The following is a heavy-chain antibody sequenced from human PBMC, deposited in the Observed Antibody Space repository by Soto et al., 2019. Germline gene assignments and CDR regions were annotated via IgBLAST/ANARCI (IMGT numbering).Heavy chain of an antibody. CDR1: GGSISSYY. CDR3: ARGGRWPDY. J-gene: IGHJ4*02. V-gene: IGHV4-59*01. CDR2: IYYSGST. D-gene: IGHD1-26*01. Sequence: TLSLTCTVSGGSISSYYWSWIRQPPGKGLEWIGYIYYSGSTNYNPSLKSRVTISVDTSKNQFSLKLSSVTAADTAVYYCARGGRWPDYWGQGTLVTVSS.